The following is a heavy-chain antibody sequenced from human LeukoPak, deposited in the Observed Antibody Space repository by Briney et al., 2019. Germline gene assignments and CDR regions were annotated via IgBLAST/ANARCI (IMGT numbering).Heavy chain of an antibody. CDR2: IWYDGSSK. D-gene: IGHD3-16*02. CDR3: ARDFELSH. Sequence: PGRSLRLSCAASGFTFSSYGMHCVRQAPGKGLEWVALIWYDGSSKHYADSVRGRFTISRDNSKNTLYLQMNSLRAEDTAVYYCARDFELSHWGQGTLVTVSS. V-gene: IGHV3-33*01. J-gene: IGHJ4*02. CDR1: GFTFSSYG.